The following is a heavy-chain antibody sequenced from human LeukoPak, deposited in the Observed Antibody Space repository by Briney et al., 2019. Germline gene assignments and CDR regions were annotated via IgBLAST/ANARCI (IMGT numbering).Heavy chain of an antibody. D-gene: IGHD3-10*01. J-gene: IGHJ4*02. CDR2: IYYSGST. CDR3: AREVIRLRINYYGLEQFDY. V-gene: IGHV4-39*07. CDR1: GGSISSSSYY. Sequence: NASETLSLTCTVSGGSISSSSYYWGWIRQPPGKGLEWIGSIYYSGSTYYNPSLKSRVTISVDTSKNQFSLKLSSVTAADTAVYYCAREVIRLRINYYGLEQFDYWGQGTLVTVSS.